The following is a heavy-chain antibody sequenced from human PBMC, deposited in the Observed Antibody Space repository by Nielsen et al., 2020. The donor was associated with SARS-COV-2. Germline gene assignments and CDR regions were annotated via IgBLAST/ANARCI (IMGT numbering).Heavy chain of an antibody. J-gene: IGHJ4*02. CDR3: ARITPSSGWDY. D-gene: IGHD6-19*01. CDR2: INAGNGNT. V-gene: IGHV1-3*01. Sequence: ASVKVSCKASGYTFSSYYIHWARQAPGQSLEWMGWINAGNGNTKYSQKFQGRVTMTRDTSANTAYMELSSLSSEDTAVYYCARITPSSGWDYWGQGTLVTVSS. CDR1: GYTFSSYY.